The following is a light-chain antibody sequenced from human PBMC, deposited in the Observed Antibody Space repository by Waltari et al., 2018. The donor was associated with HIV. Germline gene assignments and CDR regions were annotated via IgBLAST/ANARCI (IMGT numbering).Light chain of an antibody. CDR2: TAT. Sequence: DIQMTQSPSSRSASVGDRVTITCRARPSISSFVHWYQQEPGKAPSILIYTATSWQCGVPSRFRGSAAGTDVSLTISRLQPEDVATYYGQQSYSDPPTSGGGPKVAIK. CDR3: QQSYSDPPT. J-gene: IGKJ4*02. V-gene: IGKV1-39*01. CDR1: PSISSF.